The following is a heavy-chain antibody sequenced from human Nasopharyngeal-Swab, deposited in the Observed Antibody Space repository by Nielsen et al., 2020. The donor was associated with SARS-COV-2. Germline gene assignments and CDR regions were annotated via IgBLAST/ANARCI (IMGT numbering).Heavy chain of an antibody. D-gene: IGHD3-3*01. CDR2: TRVYNADT. CDR3: ARDIEEWLVVPSLSFDY. Sequence: ASVKVSCKASGYSFRSYGINWVRQAPGQGLDGMGWTRVYNADTNYAQKLQGRVSMTTDTSTSTAYMELRSLRSDDTAVYYCARDIEEWLVVPSLSFDYWGQGTLVTVSS. V-gene: IGHV1-18*01. J-gene: IGHJ4*02. CDR1: GYSFRSYG.